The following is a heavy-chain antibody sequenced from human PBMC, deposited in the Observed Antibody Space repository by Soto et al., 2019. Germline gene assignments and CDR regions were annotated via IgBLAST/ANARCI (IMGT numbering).Heavy chain of an antibody. V-gene: IGHV4-39*01. D-gene: IGHD5-12*01. CDR1: GGSIRSSNSY. J-gene: IGHJ5*02. Sequence: QLHLQESGPGLVKPSETLSLTCTVSGGSIRSSNSYWGWIRQPPGKGLEWIGCIFYSGTTYYNPSRKRRVTISLDTSRTQFSLKLSSVTAADTAVYYCGRHPGYRPFDPWGQGTLVTVSS. CDR2: IFYSGTT. CDR3: GRHPGYRPFDP.